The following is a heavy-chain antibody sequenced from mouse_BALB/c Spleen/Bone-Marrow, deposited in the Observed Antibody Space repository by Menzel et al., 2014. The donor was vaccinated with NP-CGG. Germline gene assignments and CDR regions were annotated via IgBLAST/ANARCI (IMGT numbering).Heavy chain of an antibody. CDR3: ARYYYYAMDY. CDR1: GFNIKDTY. J-gene: IGHJ4*01. Sequence: EVQLQQSGAELVKPGASVKLSCTAPGFNIKDTYIHWVKQRPEQGLEWIGRIDPANGNTKYDPKFQGKATITADTSSNTAYLQLSSPTSEDTAVYYCARYYYYAMDYWGQGTSVTVSS. V-gene: IGHV14-3*02. CDR2: IDPANGNT.